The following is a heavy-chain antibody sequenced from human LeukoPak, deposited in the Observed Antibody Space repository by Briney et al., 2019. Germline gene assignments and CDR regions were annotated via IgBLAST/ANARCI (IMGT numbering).Heavy chain of an antibody. V-gene: IGHV1-46*01. Sequence: ASVKVSCKASGYTFTRYFMHWVRQAPGQGLEWMGIINPSGGSTRYVQKFQGRVTMTRDTSTSTVYMEVSSLRSEDTAVYYCAREGVGYYDSSGYRFDYWGREPWSPSPQ. J-gene: IGHJ4*02. CDR3: AREGVGYYDSSGYRFDY. CDR2: INPSGGST. CDR1: GYTFTRYF. D-gene: IGHD3-22*01.